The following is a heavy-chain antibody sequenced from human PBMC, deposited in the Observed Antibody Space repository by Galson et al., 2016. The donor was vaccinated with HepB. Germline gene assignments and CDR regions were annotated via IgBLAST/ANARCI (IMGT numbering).Heavy chain of an antibody. CDR1: GFTFSRYT. J-gene: IGHJ3*02. D-gene: IGHD5-12*01. V-gene: IGHV3-21*01. Sequence: SLRLSCAASGFTFSRYTLNWVRRAPGKGLEWVSSTSSSSTYIYYADSMKGRFTISRDNAKKSLYLQMSSLRVEDTAVYYCARESSGYDYDFDIWGQGTMVTVSS. CDR2: TSSSSTYI. CDR3: ARESSGYDYDFDI.